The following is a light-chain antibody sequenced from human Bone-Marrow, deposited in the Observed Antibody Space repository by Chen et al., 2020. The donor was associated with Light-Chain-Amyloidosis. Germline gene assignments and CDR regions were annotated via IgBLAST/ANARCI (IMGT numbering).Light chain of an antibody. CDR1: QTICTIY. V-gene: IGKV3-20*01. Sequence: EIVLTQSPGTLSLSPGEGANLSCRASQTICTIYLTWYKQKCGQAPRLLIYGSSSRATSIPDRFTGSVSGTDVTLTINSLEPEYFAMYYCKQYGTSPLTFCGGTKVESK. CDR2: GSS. CDR3: KQYGTSPLT. J-gene: IGKJ4*01.